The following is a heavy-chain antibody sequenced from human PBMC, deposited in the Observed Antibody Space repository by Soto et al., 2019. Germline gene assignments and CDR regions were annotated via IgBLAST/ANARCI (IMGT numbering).Heavy chain of an antibody. CDR1: GGSISSGGYS. CDR3: MMSPGFYKIES. CDR2: IYHSGST. D-gene: IGHD1-1*01. Sequence: SETLSLTCAVSGGSISSGGYSCNWIRQPPGRGLEWIGYIYHSGSTYYNPSLKSRVTISVDRSKNQFSLRLNSVTAADTAVYYCMMSPGFYKIESWGQGTLVTVSS. V-gene: IGHV4-30-2*01. J-gene: IGHJ4*02.